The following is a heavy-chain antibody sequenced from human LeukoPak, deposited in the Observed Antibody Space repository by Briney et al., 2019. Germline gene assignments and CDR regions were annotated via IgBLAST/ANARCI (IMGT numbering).Heavy chain of an antibody. D-gene: IGHD6-6*01. CDR3: AISGLMQLVRIDPDDAFDI. Sequence: ASVKVSCKASGYTFTVYYMHWVRQAPGQGLEWMGWMNPNSGGTNYEQKFQGRVTMTRDTSISTAYMDLSRLRSDDTAVYYCAISGLMQLVRIDPDDAFDIWGQGTMVTVSS. J-gene: IGHJ3*02. CDR1: GYTFTVYY. V-gene: IGHV1-2*02. CDR2: MNPNSGGT.